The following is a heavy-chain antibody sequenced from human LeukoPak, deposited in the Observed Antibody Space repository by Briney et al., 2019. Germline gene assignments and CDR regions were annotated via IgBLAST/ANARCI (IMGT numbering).Heavy chain of an antibody. CDR3: ARIAYDALDSYYYGMDV. V-gene: IGHV4-31*03. Sequence: SQTLSLTCTVSGGSISSGPYYWIWIRQHPGKGLEWIGYITYSGNTYYYPALNSRVTVSLDTSKTQFSLKLSSVTAADTAVYYCARIAYDALDSYYYGMDVWGQGTTVTVSS. CDR1: GGSISSGPYY. D-gene: IGHD3-3*01. J-gene: IGHJ6*02. CDR2: ITYSGNT.